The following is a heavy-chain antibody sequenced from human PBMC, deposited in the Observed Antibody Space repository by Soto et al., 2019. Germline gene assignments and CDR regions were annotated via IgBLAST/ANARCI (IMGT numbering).Heavy chain of an antibody. CDR3: VRGGGS. CDR1: GYSFSGYW. Sequence: GESLKISCRASGYSFSGYWIGWVRQMPGKGLEWLGPIYPGDSYVRNSPSFQGQVTIPADESVSTAYLQWSSLKASDTAIYFCVRGGGSRGQGTLVTVSS. CDR2: IYPGDSYV. D-gene: IGHD2-15*01. J-gene: IGHJ4*02. V-gene: IGHV5-51*01.